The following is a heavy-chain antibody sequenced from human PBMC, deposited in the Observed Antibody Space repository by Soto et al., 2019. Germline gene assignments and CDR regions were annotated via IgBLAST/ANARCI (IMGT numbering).Heavy chain of an antibody. CDR1: GFTFSSYW. CDR2: IKQDGSEK. CDR3: ARVSRITIFGVENYYYYYYMDV. J-gene: IGHJ6*03. D-gene: IGHD3-3*01. V-gene: IGHV3-7*01. Sequence: GGSLRLSCAASGFTFSSYWMSWVRQAPGKGLEWVANIKQDGSEKYYVDSVKGRFTISRDNAKNSLYLQMNGLRAEDTAVYNCARVSRITIFGVENYYYYYYMDVWGKGTTVTVSS.